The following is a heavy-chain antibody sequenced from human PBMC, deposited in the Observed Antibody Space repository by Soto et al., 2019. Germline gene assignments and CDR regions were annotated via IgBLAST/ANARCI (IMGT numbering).Heavy chain of an antibody. V-gene: IGHV6-1*01. Sequence: SQTLSLTCAISGDSVSSNSAAWNWIRQSPSRGLEWLGRTYYRSKWYNDYAVSVKSRITINPDTSKNQFSLQLNSVTPEDTAVYYCARDDLSPYSSATGGYFNDWGQGTLVTVSS. CDR3: ARDDLSPYSSATGGYFND. D-gene: IGHD6-25*01. J-gene: IGHJ4*02. CDR1: GDSVSSNSAA. CDR2: TYYRSKWYN.